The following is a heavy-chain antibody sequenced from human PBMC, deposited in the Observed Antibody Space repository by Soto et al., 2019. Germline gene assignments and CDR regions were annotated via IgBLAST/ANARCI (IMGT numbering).Heavy chain of an antibody. CDR1: GGTFSSYA. V-gene: IGHV1-69*13. CDR3: ARSRYDFSYGMDV. Sequence: SVKVSCKASGGTFSSYAISWVRQAPGQGLEWMGGIIPIFGTANYAQKFQGRVTITADESTSTAYMELSSLRSEDTAVYYCARSRYDFSYGMDVWGQGTTVTVSS. CDR2: IIPIFGTA. D-gene: IGHD3-3*01. J-gene: IGHJ6*02.